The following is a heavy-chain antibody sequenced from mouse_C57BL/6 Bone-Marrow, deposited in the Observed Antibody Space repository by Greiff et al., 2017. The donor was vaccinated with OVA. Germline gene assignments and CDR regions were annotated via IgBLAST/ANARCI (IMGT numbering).Heavy chain of an antibody. D-gene: IGHD4-1*01. CDR1: GYTFTSYW. Sequence: QVQLQQPGAELVRPGTSVKLSCKASGYTFTSYWMHWVKQRPGQGLEWIGVIDPSASYTNYNQKFKGKATLTVDTSSSTAYMQLSSLTSEDSAVYYCAVTGTFYYAMDYWGQGTSVTVSS. CDR3: AVTGTFYYAMDY. J-gene: IGHJ4*01. V-gene: IGHV1-59*01. CDR2: IDPSASYT.